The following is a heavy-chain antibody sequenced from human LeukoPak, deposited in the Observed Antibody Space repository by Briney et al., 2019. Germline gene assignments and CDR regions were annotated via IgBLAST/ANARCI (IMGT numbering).Heavy chain of an antibody. CDR1: GYTFSSYG. J-gene: IGHJ4*02. V-gene: IGHV1-18*01. CDR2: INAYDGNT. Sequence: ASVKVSCKASGYTFSSYGFSWVRQAPGQGLEWMGWINAYDGNTNYAQNLQGRVTMTTDTSTSTAYMELRSLRSDDTAVYYCARRQGTTLNFDYWGQGTLVTVSS. CDR3: ARRQGTTLNFDY. D-gene: IGHD1-1*01.